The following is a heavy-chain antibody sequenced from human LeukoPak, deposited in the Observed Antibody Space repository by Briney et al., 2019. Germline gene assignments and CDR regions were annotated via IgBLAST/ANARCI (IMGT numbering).Heavy chain of an antibody. J-gene: IGHJ6*03. V-gene: IGHV7-4-1*02. CDR3: AREMINVDTAMVIRGYYCMDV. CDR1: GYTFTSYA. D-gene: IGHD5-18*01. CDR2: INTNTGNP. Sequence: ASVKVSCKASGYTFTSYAMNWVRQAPGQGLEWMGWINTNTGNPTYAQGFTGRFVSSLDTSVSTAYLQISSLKAEDTAVYYCAREMINVDTAMVIRGYYCMDVWGKGTTVTVSS.